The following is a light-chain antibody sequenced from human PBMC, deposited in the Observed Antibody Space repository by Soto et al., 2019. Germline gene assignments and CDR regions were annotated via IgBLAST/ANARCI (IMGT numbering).Light chain of an antibody. Sequence: QLVLTQPGSVSGSPGQSITISCSGTSRDVGAYNLVSWYQQRPGKAPKLLIYEVRNRPSGLSYRFSGSKSGNTASLTISSLLPEDEADYFCSSFSSRNTLVFGGGTKVTVL. V-gene: IGLV2-14*01. J-gene: IGLJ2*01. CDR1: SRDVGAYNL. CDR2: EVR. CDR3: SSFSSRNTLV.